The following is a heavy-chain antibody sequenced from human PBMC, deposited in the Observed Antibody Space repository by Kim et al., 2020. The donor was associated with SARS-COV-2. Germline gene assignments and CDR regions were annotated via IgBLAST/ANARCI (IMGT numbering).Heavy chain of an antibody. J-gene: IGHJ4*02. CDR2: ISYDGSNK. CDR3: ATHSGPLSSPIATFDY. D-gene: IGHD1-1*01. V-gene: IGHV3-30*04. Sequence: GGSLRLSCAASGFTFSSYAMHWVRQAPGKGLEWVAVISYDGSNKYYADSVKGRFTISRDNSKNTLYLQMNSLRAEDTAVYYCATHSGPLSSPIATFDYWGQGTLVTVSS. CDR1: GFTFSSYA.